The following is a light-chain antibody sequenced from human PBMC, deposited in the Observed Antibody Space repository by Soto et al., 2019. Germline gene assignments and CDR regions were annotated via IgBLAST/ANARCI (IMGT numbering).Light chain of an antibody. V-gene: IGKV1-5*01. J-gene: IGKJ1*01. CDR3: KQYNSYGT. Sequence: DIQMTQSPSTLSASVGDRVTITCRASQSISSWLAWYQQKPGKAPKLLIYDASSLESGVPSRFSGSGSGTEFTLTISSLQPDDFATYYCKQYNSYGTFGKGTKVKIK. CDR2: DAS. CDR1: QSISSW.